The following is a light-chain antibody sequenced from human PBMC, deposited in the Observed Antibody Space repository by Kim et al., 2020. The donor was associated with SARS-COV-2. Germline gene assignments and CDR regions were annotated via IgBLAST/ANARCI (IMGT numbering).Light chain of an antibody. V-gene: IGKV3-20*01. Sequence: EIVLTQSPGTLSLSPGERATLSCRASQSVSSSYLAWYQQKPGQAPRLLIYGASSSATGIPDRFSGSGSGTDFTLTISRLEPEDFAVYYCQQYGSSLFGGGTKVDIK. J-gene: IGKJ4*01. CDR2: GAS. CDR3: QQYGSSL. CDR1: QSVSSSY.